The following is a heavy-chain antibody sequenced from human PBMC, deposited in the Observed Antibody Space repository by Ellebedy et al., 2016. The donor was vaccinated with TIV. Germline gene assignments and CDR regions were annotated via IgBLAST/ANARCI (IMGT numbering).Heavy chain of an antibody. D-gene: IGHD1-26*01. J-gene: IGHJ5*02. V-gene: IGHV1-3*01. CDR3: ARYSGSADDNWFDP. CDR2: IDAGNGNT. CDR1: GYSFTGYY. Sequence: ASVKVSXKASGYSFTGYYMHWVRQAPGQRLEWMGWIDAGNGNTKYSQKFQGRVTITRDTSATTAYMELSSLTSEDTAVYYCARYSGSADDNWFDPWGQGTLVTVSS.